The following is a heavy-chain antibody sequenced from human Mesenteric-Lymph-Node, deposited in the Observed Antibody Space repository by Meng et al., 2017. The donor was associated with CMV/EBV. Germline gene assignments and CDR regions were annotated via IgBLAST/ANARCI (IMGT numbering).Heavy chain of an antibody. Sequence: SFSGYYRTWIRQPPGKGLQWIGEINHSGSTNYNPSLKSRVTISVDTSKNQFSLKLSSVTAADTAVYYCAGLRPTYYYGSGNYRGRDFWGQGTLVTVSS. J-gene: IGHJ4*02. D-gene: IGHD3-10*01. CDR3: AGLRPTYYYGSGNYRGRDF. V-gene: IGHV4-34*01. CDR2: INHSGST. CDR1: SFSGYY.